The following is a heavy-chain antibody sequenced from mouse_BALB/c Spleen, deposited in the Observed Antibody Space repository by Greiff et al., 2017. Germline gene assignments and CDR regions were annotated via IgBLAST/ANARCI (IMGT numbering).Heavy chain of an antibody. J-gene: IGHJ4*01. Sequence: VQLKESGPGLVKPSQSLSLTCSVTGYSITSGYYWNWIRQFPGNKLEWMGYISYDGSNNYNPSLKNRISITRDTSKNQFFLKLNSVTTEDTATYYCARWNYPYAMDYWGQGTSVTVSS. D-gene: IGHD2-1*01. CDR3: ARWNYPYAMDY. CDR2: ISYDGSN. CDR1: GYSITSGYY. V-gene: IGHV3-6*02.